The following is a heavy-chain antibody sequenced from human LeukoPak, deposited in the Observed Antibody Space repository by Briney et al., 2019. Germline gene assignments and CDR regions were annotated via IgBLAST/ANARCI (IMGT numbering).Heavy chain of an antibody. V-gene: IGHV1-2*02. CDR3: ARIPYYYGSMRDRNGDY. J-gene: IGHJ4*02. CDR2: INPNSGVT. Sequence: ASVTVSCKASGYTFTDYYIHWVRQAPGQGLECMGWINPNSGVTNYAQKFQGRVTMTRDTSISTAYMELSRLRSDDTAVYYCARIPYYYGSMRDRNGDYWGQGTLVTVSS. CDR1: GYTFTDYY. D-gene: IGHD3-10*01.